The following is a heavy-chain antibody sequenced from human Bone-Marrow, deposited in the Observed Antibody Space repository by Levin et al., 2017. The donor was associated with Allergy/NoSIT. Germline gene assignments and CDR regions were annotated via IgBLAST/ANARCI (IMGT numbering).Heavy chain of an antibody. J-gene: IGHJ4*02. CDR2: ISGSGGST. CDR1: GFTFSSYA. D-gene: IGHD1-26*01. CDR3: APGVHGYSGSYFDY. V-gene: IGHV3-23*01. Sequence: GESLKISCAASGFTFSSYAMSWVRQAPGKGLEWVSAISGSGGSTYYADSVKGRFTISRDNSKNTLYLQMNSLRAEDTAVYYCAPGVHGYSGSYFDYWGQGTLVTVSS.